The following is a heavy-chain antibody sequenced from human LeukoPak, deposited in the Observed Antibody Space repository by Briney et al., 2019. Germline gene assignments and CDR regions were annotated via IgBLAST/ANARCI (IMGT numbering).Heavy chain of an antibody. J-gene: IGHJ4*02. CDR3: ARDRRGIQLWYHFDY. CDR1: GYTFTSYA. Sequence: ASVTVSCKASGYTFTSYAMHWVRQAPGQRLEWMGWINAGNGNTKYSQKFQGRVTITRDTSASTAYMELSSLRSEDTAVYYCARDRRGIQLWYHFDYWGQGTLVTVSS. CDR2: INAGNGNT. D-gene: IGHD5-18*01. V-gene: IGHV1-3*01.